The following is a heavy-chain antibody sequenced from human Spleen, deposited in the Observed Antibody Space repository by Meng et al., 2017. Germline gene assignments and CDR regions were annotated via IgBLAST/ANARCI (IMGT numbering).Heavy chain of an antibody. CDR1: GGSISSYY. Sequence: SETLSLTCTVSGGSISSYYWSWIRQPPGKGLEWIGYIYYSGSTNYNPSLKSRVTISVDTSKNQFSLKLSSVTAADTAVYYCARVLPTYCGGDCPYFDYWGQGTLVTVSS. CDR3: ARVLPTYCGGDCPYFDY. J-gene: IGHJ4*02. V-gene: IGHV4-59*01. D-gene: IGHD2-21*02. CDR2: IYYSGST.